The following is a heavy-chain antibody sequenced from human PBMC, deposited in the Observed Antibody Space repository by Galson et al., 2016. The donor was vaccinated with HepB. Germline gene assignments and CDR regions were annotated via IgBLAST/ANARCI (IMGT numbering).Heavy chain of an antibody. D-gene: IGHD3-3*01. Sequence: SLRLSCAASGFIFRSYGMHWVRQAPGKGLEWVAVIRYDGSNKYYADSVKGRFTISRDNSKNTLYLQMDSLRAEDTAVYYCARGVTIFGVVTNPSDVWGQGTT. CDR2: IRYDGSNK. J-gene: IGHJ6*01. CDR1: GFIFRSYG. CDR3: ARGVTIFGVVTNPSDV. V-gene: IGHV3-33*01.